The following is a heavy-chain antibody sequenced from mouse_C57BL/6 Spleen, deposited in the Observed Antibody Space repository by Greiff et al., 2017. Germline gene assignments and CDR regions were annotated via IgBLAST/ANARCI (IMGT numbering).Heavy chain of an antibody. Sequence: EVQLQQPVAELVRPGASVKLSCTASGFNINNTYMHWVKQRPEQGLEWIGRIDPADGNTKYAPKFQGKATITADTSSNTAYLQLSSLTSEDTAIYYCARGSNGSPYFDVWGTGTTVTVSS. V-gene: IGHV14-3*01. CDR1: GFNINNTY. CDR2: IDPADGNT. CDR3: ARGSNGSPYFDV. D-gene: IGHD1-1*01. J-gene: IGHJ1*03.